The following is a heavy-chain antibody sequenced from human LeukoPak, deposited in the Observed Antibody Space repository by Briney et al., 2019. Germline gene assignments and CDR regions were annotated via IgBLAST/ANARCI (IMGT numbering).Heavy chain of an antibody. D-gene: IGHD6-13*01. V-gene: IGHV1-24*01. CDR3: ARRVSIAAAGHRGDFDY. CDR1: GYNFTELA. J-gene: IGHJ4*02. Sequence: ASVKVSCKVFGYNFTELAMHWVRQAPGKGLEWMGGFDPEVGETIYGQKFQGRVTMTEDTATDTAYMELSSLRSEDTAVYYCARRVSIAAAGHRGDFDYWGQGTLVTVSS. CDR2: FDPEVGET.